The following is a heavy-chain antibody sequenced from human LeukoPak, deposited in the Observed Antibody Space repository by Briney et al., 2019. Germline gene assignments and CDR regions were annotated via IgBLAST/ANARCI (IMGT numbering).Heavy chain of an antibody. CDR2: IIPIFGTA. CDR3: ARVDPLEIWLLLDC. Sequence: SVKVSCKASGGTFSSYAISWVRQAPGQGLEWMGGIIPIFGTANYAQKFQGRVTITTDESTSTAYMELSSLTSEDTAVYYCARVDPLEIWLLLDCWGQGTLVTVSS. V-gene: IGHV1-69*05. J-gene: IGHJ4*02. CDR1: GGTFSSYA. D-gene: IGHD3-10*01.